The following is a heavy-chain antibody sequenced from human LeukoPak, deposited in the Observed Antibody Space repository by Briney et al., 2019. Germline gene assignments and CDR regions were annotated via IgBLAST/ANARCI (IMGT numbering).Heavy chain of an antibody. Sequence: GGSLRLSCAASRFTFDDYIMHWVRQAPGKGLEWVSLISWDGDTTYYADSVKGRFTISRDNSKNTLYLQMNSLRAEDTAVYYCAKGVVVAPDVTPFDYWGQGTLVTVSS. CDR1: RFTFDDYI. V-gene: IGHV3-43*01. CDR3: AKGVVVAPDVTPFDY. CDR2: ISWDGDTT. D-gene: IGHD2-2*01. J-gene: IGHJ4*02.